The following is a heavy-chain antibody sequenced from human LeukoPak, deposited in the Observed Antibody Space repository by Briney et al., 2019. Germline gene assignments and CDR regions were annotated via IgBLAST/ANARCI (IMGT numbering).Heavy chain of an antibody. CDR1: GFTFSSYS. V-gene: IGHV3-48*01. J-gene: IGHJ3*02. CDR2: ISSSSSTI. CDR3: ARGYYHSSPHAFDI. Sequence: GGSLRLSCAASGFTFSSYSMNWVRQAPGKGLEWVSYISSSSSTIYYADSVKGRFTISRDNAKNSLYLQMNSLRAEDTAVYYCARGYYHSSPHAFDIWGQGTMVTVSS. D-gene: IGHD3-22*01.